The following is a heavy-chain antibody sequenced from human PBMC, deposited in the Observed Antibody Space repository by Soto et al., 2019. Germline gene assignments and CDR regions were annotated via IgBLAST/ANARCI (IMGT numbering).Heavy chain of an antibody. J-gene: IGHJ2*01. D-gene: IGHD4-17*01. CDR2: IYYSGST. CDR3: ARGLVSTVTTRWYFDL. Sequence: QVQLQESGPGLVKPSQTLSLTCTVSGGSISSGGYYWSWIRQHPGKGLEWIGYIYYSGSTYYNPSLKSRVTISVDTSKNQFSLKLSSVTAADTAVYYCARGLVSTVTTRWYFDLWGRGTLVTVSS. CDR1: GGSISSGGYY. V-gene: IGHV4-31*03.